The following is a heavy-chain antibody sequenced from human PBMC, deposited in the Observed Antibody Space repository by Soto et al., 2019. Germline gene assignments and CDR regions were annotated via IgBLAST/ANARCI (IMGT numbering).Heavy chain of an antibody. CDR3: ATQEVGGSYVYTFDP. CDR2: IYYSGST. Sequence: QLHLRESGPGLVKPSETLSLTCTVSGGSITSSSYYWGWIRQPPGKGLEWIGSIYYSGSTYYNPSLKSRGTISIDTSQNQFSLTLSSVTAADTAVYYCATQEVGGSYVYTFDPWGQGTLVTVSS. J-gene: IGHJ5*02. V-gene: IGHV4-39*01. CDR1: GGSITSSSYY. D-gene: IGHD1-26*01.